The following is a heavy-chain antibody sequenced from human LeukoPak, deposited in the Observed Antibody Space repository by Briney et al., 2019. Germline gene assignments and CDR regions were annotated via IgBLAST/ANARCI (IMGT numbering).Heavy chain of an antibody. CDR1: GGSISSSTYY. CDR2: IHYSGST. J-gene: IGHJ4*02. V-gene: IGHV4-39*01. Sequence: PSETLSLTCTVSGGSISSSTYYWGWIRQPPGKGLEWIGAIHYSGSTHYNPSLKSRVTISVDTPKNQFSLRLSSVTAADTAVYYCARLFDYWGQGTLVTVSS. CDR3: ARLFDY.